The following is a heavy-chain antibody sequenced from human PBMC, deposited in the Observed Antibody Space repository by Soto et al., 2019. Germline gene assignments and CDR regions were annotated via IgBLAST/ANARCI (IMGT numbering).Heavy chain of an antibody. CDR3: AKAFYSDGSGFYYLYYFAH. V-gene: IGHV3-23*01. Sequence: EVQLLESGGGLVQPGRSLRLSCGASGFTFSSFAMSWVRQAPGKGLECVSTISGYGGTAYYADSVQGRFTISRDNSKNTLYLQMNSLRAEDTAIYYCAKAFYSDGSGFYYLYYFAHWGQGAPVTVSS. CDR2: ISGYGGTA. D-gene: IGHD3-22*01. J-gene: IGHJ4*02. CDR1: GFTFSSFA.